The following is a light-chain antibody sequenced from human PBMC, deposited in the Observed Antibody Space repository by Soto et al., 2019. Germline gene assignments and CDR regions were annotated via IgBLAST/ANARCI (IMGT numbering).Light chain of an antibody. CDR2: GAS. J-gene: IGKJ5*01. Sequence: EIVLTQSPGTLSLSPGERATLSCRASQSVSSSYLAWYQQKPGQAPRVLIYGASSRATGIPDRFSGSGSGTDFTLTISRLGPEDFAVYYCQQYGSSITFGQGTRLEIK. V-gene: IGKV3-20*01. CDR3: QQYGSSIT. CDR1: QSVSSSY.